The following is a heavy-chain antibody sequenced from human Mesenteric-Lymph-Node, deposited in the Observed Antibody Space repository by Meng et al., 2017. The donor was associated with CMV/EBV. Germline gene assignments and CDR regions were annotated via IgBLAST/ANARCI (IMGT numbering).Heavy chain of an antibody. D-gene: IGHD1-26*01. CDR2: ILSSIGVT. CDR3: ARAASLGPFDY. CDR1: GYTLSDHS. Sequence: SVKVSCKASGYTLSDHSVNWVRQAPGQGLEWMGGILSSIGVTNYAQKFQGRVTITTDESTSTAYMELSSLRSEDTAVYYCARAASLGPFDYWGQGTLVTVS. J-gene: IGHJ4*02. V-gene: IGHV1-69*16.